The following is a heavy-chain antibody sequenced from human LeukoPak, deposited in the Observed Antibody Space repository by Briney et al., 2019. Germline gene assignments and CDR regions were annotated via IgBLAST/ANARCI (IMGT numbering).Heavy chain of an antibody. V-gene: IGHV4-59*04. D-gene: IGHD1-26*01. CDR2: IYYSGST. CDR3: AKSGGYGLIDY. CDR1: GGSISSYY. Sequence: SETLSLTCTVSGGSISSYYWSWIRQPPGKGLEWIGYIYYSGSTYYNESLESRVTISIDTSKNQFSLKLNSVTAADTAMYYCAKSGGYGLIDYWGQGTLVTVSS. J-gene: IGHJ4*02.